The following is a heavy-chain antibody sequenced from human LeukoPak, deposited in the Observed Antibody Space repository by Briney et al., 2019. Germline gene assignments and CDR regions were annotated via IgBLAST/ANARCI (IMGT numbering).Heavy chain of an antibody. CDR2: ISYDGSNK. J-gene: IGHJ4*02. Sequence: PGGSLRLSCAASGFTFSSYGMHWVRQAPGKGLEWVAVISYDGSNKYYADSVKGRFTISRDNSRNTLYLQMNSLRAEDTAVYYCAKESGGYYDSSGYYCFDYWGQGTLVTVSS. D-gene: IGHD3-22*01. V-gene: IGHV3-30*18. CDR3: AKESGGYYDSSGYYCFDY. CDR1: GFTFSSYG.